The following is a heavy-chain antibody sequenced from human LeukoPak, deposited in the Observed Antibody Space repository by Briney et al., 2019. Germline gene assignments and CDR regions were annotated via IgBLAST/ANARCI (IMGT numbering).Heavy chain of an antibody. D-gene: IGHD5-18*01. CDR1: GYTFTGYY. CDR3: ARGRGYSYGYADY. J-gene: IGHJ4*02. CDR2: INPNSGGT. Sequence: ASVKVSCKASGYTFTGYYMHWVRRAPGQGLERMGWINPNSGGTNYAQKFQGRVTMTRDTSISTAYMELSRLRSEDTAVYYCARGRGYSYGYADYWGQGTLVTVSS. V-gene: IGHV1-2*02.